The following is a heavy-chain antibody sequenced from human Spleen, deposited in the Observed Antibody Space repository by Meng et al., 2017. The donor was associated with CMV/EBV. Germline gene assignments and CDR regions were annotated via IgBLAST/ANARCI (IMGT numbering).Heavy chain of an antibody. J-gene: IGHJ6*02. Sequence: GESLKISCAASGFTFSSYWMSWVRQAPGKGLEWVSAISGSGGSTYYADSVKGRFTISRDNSKNKLYLQMNSLRAEDTAVYYCAKLGEGGNSGSGYYYYGMDVWGQGTTVTVSS. CDR3: AKLGEGGNSGSGYYYYGMDV. V-gene: IGHV3-23*01. CDR2: ISGSGGST. CDR1: GFTFSSYW. D-gene: IGHD4-23*01.